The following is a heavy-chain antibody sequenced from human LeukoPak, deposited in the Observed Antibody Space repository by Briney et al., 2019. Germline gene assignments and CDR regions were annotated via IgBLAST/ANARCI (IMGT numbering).Heavy chain of an antibody. D-gene: IGHD3-22*01. CDR3: ARGSVYYYDSSGYYERQNWFDP. CDR2: MNPNSGNT. J-gene: IGHJ5*02. CDR1: GYTFTGYY. V-gene: IGHV1-8*02. Sequence: ASVKVSCKASGYTFTGYYMHWVRQAPGQGLEWMGWMNPNSGNTGYAQKFQGRVTMTRNTSISTAYMELSSLRSEDTAVYYCARGSVYYYDSSGYYERQNWFDPWGQGTLVTVSS.